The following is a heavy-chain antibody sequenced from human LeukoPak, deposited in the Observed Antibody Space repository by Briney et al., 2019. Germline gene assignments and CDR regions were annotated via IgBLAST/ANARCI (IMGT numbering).Heavy chain of an antibody. D-gene: IGHD5-24*01. V-gene: IGHV3-30*18. CDR3: AKGSPRWLQSGDYFDY. Sequence: GGSLRLSCAASGFTFSSYGMHWVRQAPGKGLEWVAVISYDGSNKYYADSVKGRFTISRDNSKNTLYLQMNSLRAEDTAVYYCAKGSPRWLQSGDYFDYCGQGTLVTVSS. CDR1: GFTFSSYG. CDR2: ISYDGSNK. J-gene: IGHJ4*02.